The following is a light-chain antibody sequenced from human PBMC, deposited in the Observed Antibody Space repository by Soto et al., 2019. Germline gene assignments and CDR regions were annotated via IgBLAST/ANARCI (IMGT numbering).Light chain of an antibody. J-gene: IGKJ5*01. CDR3: QQYNNWPPIT. CDR1: QSVSSSY. CDR2: GAS. Sequence: EIVWTQSPGTLSLSPGERATLSCRASQSVSSSYLAWYQQKPGQAPRLLIYGASNRAIGIPARFSGSGSGTDFTLTISSLEPEDFAVYFCQQYNNWPPITFGQGTRLEIK. V-gene: IGKV3-20*01.